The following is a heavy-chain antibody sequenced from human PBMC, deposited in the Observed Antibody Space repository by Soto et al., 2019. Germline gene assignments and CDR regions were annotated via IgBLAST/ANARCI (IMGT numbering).Heavy chain of an antibody. CDR3: TRPGSVGDDAFDI. CDR1: GFTFSGSA. D-gene: IGHD3-10*01. V-gene: IGHV3-73*01. Sequence: GGSLRLSCAASGFTFSGSAMHWVRQASGKGLEWVGRIRSKANSYATAYAASVKGRFTISRDESKNTAYLQMNSLKTEDTAVYYGTRPGSVGDDAFDIWGQGTMVTVSS. CDR2: IRSKANSYAT. J-gene: IGHJ3*02.